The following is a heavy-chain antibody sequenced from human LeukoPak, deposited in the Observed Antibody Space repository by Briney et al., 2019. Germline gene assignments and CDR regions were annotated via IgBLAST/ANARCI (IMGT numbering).Heavy chain of an antibody. J-gene: IGHJ5*02. V-gene: IGHV4-59*01. CDR1: GGSISSYY. CDR2: IYYSGST. CDR3: ARNRPYSSGWETFDP. Sequence: SETLSLTCTVSGGSISSYYWSWIRQPPGKGLEWIGYIYYSGSTNYNPSLKSRLTISVDTSKNQFSLKLSSVTAADTAVYYCARNRPYSSGWETFDPWGQGTLVTVSS. D-gene: IGHD6-19*01.